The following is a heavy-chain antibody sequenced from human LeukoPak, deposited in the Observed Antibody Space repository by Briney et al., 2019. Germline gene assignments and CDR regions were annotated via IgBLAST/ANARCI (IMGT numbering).Heavy chain of an antibody. D-gene: IGHD3-22*01. CDR1: GFTFSNYW. V-gene: IGHV3-74*01. CDR2: INSDGINT. J-gene: IGHJ5*02. CDR3: ARGLGQYYDTSDNWFDP. Sequence: GGSLRLSCAASGFTFSNYWMHWVRQAPGKGLVWVSRINSDGINTSYADSVKGRFTVSRDNAKNTLNLQMNSLRAEDTAVYYCARGLGQYYDTSDNWFDPWGQGTLVTVSS.